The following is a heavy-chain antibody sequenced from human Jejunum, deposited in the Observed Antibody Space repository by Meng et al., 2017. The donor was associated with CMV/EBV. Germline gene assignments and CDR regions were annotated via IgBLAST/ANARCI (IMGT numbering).Heavy chain of an antibody. Sequence: SGFTVSIYAMTWVRQAPGKGLEWVSAISGSDSSTFYADSVKSRFTISRDNPRNTLYLQMDSLRADDTAVYFCAKSTLSTWSIFDAWGQGTLVTVSS. J-gene: IGHJ4*02. CDR1: GFTVSIYA. D-gene: IGHD6-13*01. V-gene: IGHV3-23*01. CDR3: AKSTLSTWSIFDA. CDR2: ISGSDSST.